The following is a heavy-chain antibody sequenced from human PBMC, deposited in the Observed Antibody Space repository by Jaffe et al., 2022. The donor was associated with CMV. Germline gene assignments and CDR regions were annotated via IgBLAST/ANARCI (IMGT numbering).Heavy chain of an antibody. Sequence: QVQLVQSGAEVKKPGSSVKVSCKASGGTFSSYAISWVRQAPGQGLEWMGGIIPIFGTANYAQKFQGRVTITADESTSTAYMELSSLRSEDTAVYYCARAALKGYCSSTSCYTPVGYWGQGTLVTVSS. CDR3: ARAALKGYCSSTSCYTPVGY. V-gene: IGHV1-69*01. D-gene: IGHD2-2*02. J-gene: IGHJ4*02. CDR2: IIPIFGTA. CDR1: GGTFSSYA.